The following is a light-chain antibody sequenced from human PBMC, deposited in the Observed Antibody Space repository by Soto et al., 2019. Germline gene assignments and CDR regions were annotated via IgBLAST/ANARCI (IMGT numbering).Light chain of an antibody. Sequence: DIQMTQSPSSLSASVRDRVSITCQASQNINNYLNWYQQKPGRAPKLLIYDASNLEAGVPSRFRGSGSGTDFTFTISRLQPEDIATYYCQQYENLPTFGQGTRLEI. CDR3: QQYENLPT. CDR2: DAS. CDR1: QNINNY. V-gene: IGKV1-33*01. J-gene: IGKJ5*01.